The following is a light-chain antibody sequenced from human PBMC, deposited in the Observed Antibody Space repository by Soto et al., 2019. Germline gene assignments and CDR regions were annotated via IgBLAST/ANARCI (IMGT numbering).Light chain of an antibody. CDR3: QQYNNWPPWT. CDR1: RSVSSN. CDR2: GAS. Sequence: EIVMTQSPATLSVSPGERATRSCRASRSVSSNLAWYQQKPGQAPRLLIYGASTRATGIPARFSGSGSGTEFTLTISSLQSEDFAVYFCQQYNNWPPWTFGQGTKVDIK. J-gene: IGKJ1*01. V-gene: IGKV3-15*01.